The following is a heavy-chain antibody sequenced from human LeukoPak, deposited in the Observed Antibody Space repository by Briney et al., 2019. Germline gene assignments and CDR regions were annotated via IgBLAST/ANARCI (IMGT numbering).Heavy chain of an antibody. CDR1: GGSFSGYY. CDR2: INHSGST. Sequence: SETLSLTCAVYGGSFSGYYWSWIRQPPGKGLEWIGEINHSGSTNYNPSLKSRVTISIDTSGTQFSLKLSSVTAADTAVYYCARQVVVAATRDYYYYMDVWGKGTTVTVSS. J-gene: IGHJ6*03. CDR3: ARQVVVAATRDYYYYMDV. V-gene: IGHV4-34*01. D-gene: IGHD2-15*01.